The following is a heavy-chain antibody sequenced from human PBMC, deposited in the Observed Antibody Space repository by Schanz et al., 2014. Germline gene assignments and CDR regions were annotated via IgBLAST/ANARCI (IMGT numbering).Heavy chain of an antibody. V-gene: IGHV3-53*01. J-gene: IGHJ6*02. CDR1: GFTVSSNY. CDR2: IYNGGGGRT. Sequence: EVQLVESGGGLIQPGGSLRLSCAASGFTVSSNYMSWVRQAPGKGLEWVSVIYNGGGGRTYYADSVKGRFTISSDNSKNTVFLQMNLLLPPSTDLYYCAAFSYCRGAGCALYYALDVWGQGTTVTVSS. D-gene: IGHD2-15*01. CDR3: AAFSYCRGAGCALYYALDV.